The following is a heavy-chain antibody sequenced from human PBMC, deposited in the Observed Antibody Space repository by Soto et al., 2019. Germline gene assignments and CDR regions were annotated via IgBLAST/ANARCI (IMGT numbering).Heavy chain of an antibody. D-gene: IGHD6-19*01. CDR2: ISYDGSNK. J-gene: IGHJ4*02. CDR3: AKELPTVAGTGFDY. CDR1: GFTFSSYG. V-gene: IGHV3-30*18. Sequence: QVQLVESGGGVVQPGRSLRLSCAASGFTFSSYGMHWVRQAPGKGLEWVAVISYDGSNKYYADSVKGRFTISRDNSKNTLYLQMNSLSAEDTAVYYCAKELPTVAGTGFDYWGQGTLVTVSS.